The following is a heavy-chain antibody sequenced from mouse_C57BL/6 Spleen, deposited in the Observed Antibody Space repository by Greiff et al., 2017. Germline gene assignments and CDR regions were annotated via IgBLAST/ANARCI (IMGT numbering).Heavy chain of an antibody. J-gene: IGHJ1*03. CDR2: IYPSDSET. CDR1: GYTFTSYW. Sequence: QVQLQQPGAELVRPGSSVKLSCKASGYTFTSYWMDWVKQRPGQGLEWIGNIYPSDSETHYNQKFKDKDTLTVDKSSSTAYMQLSSLTSEDSAVYYCARLTGAPYWYFDVWGTGTTVTVSS. V-gene: IGHV1-61*01. CDR3: ARLTGAPYWYFDV. D-gene: IGHD4-1*01.